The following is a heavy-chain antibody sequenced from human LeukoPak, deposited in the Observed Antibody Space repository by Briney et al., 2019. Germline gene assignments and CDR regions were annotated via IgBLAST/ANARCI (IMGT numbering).Heavy chain of an antibody. CDR2: INPNSGGT. J-gene: IGHJ4*02. D-gene: IGHD3-3*01. Sequence: ASVKVSCKASGYTFTGYYMHWVRQAPGQGLEWMGWINPNSGGTNYAQKFQGRVTMTRDTSISTAYMELSRLRSDDTAAYYCARWSDDFWSGYSPSYWGQGTLVTVSS. CDR1: GYTFTGYY. CDR3: ARWSDDFWSGYSPSY. V-gene: IGHV1-2*02.